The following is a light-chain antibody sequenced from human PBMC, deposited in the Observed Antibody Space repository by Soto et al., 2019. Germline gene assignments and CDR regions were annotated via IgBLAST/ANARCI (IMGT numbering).Light chain of an antibody. CDR1: SGSIASNY. CDR2: EDN. CDR3: QSYDSSNQGV. Sequence: NFMLTQPHSVSESPGKTVTISCTRSSGSIASNYVQWYQQRPGSSPTTVIYEDNQRPSGVPDRFSGSIDSSSNSASLTISGLKTEDEADYYCQSYDSSNQGVFGGGTKGTVL. J-gene: IGLJ3*02. V-gene: IGLV6-57*01.